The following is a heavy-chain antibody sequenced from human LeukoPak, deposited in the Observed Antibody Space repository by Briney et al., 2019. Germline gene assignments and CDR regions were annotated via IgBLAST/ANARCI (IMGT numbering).Heavy chain of an antibody. CDR3: ARVSEYCSGGSCYSPKIFDY. CDR1: GGSISSSSYY. CDR2: IYYSGST. V-gene: IGHV4-39*07. D-gene: IGHD2-15*01. J-gene: IGHJ4*02. Sequence: SETLSLTCTVSGGSISSSSYYWGWIRQPPGKGLEWIGGIYYSGSTYYNPSLKSRVTISVDTSKNQFSLKLSSVTAADTAVYYCARVSEYCSGGSCYSPKIFDYWGQGTLVTVSS.